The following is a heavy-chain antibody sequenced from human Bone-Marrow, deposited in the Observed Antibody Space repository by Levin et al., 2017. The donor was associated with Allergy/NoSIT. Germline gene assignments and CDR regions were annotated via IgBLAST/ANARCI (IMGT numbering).Heavy chain of an antibody. Sequence: GGSLRLSCQASGYNFPGNYIHWVRQAPGQGLEWLGRINPTSGFTDYAQKFQGRVVMFRDTSISTAYMELSGLTSDDTALYFCARYHRSYDFWGQGTLVTVSS. CDR2: INPTSGFT. V-gene: IGHV1-2*06. D-gene: IGHD3-10*01. CDR1: GYNFPGNY. J-gene: IGHJ4*02. CDR3: ARYHRSYDF.